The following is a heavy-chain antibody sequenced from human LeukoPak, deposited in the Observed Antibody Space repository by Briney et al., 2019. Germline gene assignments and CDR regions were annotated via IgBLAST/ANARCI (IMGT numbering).Heavy chain of an antibody. CDR2: ISWNSGAI. Sequence: QPGRSLRLSCAASGFTFNDYAMHWVRQAPGKGLEWVSGISWNSGAIGYAVSVKGRFTISRDNAKNSLYLQMNSLRAEDMALYYCAKDKGYKSSSWYFDYWGQGTLVTVSS. D-gene: IGHD6-13*01. CDR3: AKDKGYKSSSWYFDY. J-gene: IGHJ4*02. CDR1: GFTFNDYA. V-gene: IGHV3-9*03.